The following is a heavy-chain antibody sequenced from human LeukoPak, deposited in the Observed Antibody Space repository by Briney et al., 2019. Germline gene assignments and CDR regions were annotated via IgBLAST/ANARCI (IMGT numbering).Heavy chain of an antibody. CDR2: IRYDGSNK. CDR1: GFTFSSYG. CDR3: AKEYYDFWSGYPTDFDY. D-gene: IGHD3-3*01. J-gene: IGHJ4*02. V-gene: IGHV3-30*02. Sequence: GGSLRLSCAASGFTFSSYGMHWVRQAPGKGLEWVAFIRYDGSNKYYADSVKGRFTISRDNSKNTLYLQMNSLRAEDTAVYYCAKEYYDFWSGYPTDFDYWGQGTPVTVSS.